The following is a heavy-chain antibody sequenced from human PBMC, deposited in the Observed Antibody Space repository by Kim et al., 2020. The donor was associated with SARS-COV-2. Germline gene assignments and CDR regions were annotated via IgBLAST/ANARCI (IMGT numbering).Heavy chain of an antibody. V-gene: IGHV3-33*01. J-gene: IGHJ3*02. CDR2: IWYDGSNK. CDR3: IGVHYYDSSGVI. CDR1: GFTFSSYG. D-gene: IGHD3-22*01. Sequence: GGSLRLSCAASGFTFSSYGMHWVRQAPGKGLEWVAVIWYDGSNKYYADSVKGRFTISRDNSKNTLYLQMNSLRAEDTAVYYCIGVHYYDSSGVIWGQGTMVTVSS.